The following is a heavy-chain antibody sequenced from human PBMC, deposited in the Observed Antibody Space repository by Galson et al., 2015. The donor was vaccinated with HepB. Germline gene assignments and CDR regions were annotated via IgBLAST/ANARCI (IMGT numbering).Heavy chain of an antibody. CDR1: GFMFSNYA. CDR3: ANLIAATPRYGMDV. J-gene: IGHJ6*02. V-gene: IGHV3-23*01. CDR2: ISGGGGST. D-gene: IGHD6-13*01. Sequence: SLRLSCAASGFMFSNYAVSWVRQAPGKGLEWVSGISGGGGSTYYADSVKGRFTISRDNSKNTLFLQMNSLRGEDTAVYYCANLIAATPRYGMDVWGQGTTVTVSS.